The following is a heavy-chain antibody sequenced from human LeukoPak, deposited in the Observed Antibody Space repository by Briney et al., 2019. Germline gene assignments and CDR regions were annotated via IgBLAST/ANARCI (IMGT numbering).Heavy chain of an antibody. D-gene: IGHD2-15*01. CDR3: ARDYCSGGSCYSDWFDP. CDR1: GYTFTSYG. CDR2: ISAYNGNT. J-gene: IGHJ5*02. V-gene: IGHV1-18*01. Sequence: GASVKVSCKASGYTFTSYGISWVRQAPGQGLEWMGWISAYNGNTNYAQKLQGRVTMTTDTSTSTAYMELRSLRSDDTAVYYCARDYCSGGSCYSDWFDPWGQGTLVTVSS.